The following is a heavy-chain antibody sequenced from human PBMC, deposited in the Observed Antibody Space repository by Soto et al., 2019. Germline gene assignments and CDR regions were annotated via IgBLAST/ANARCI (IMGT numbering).Heavy chain of an antibody. D-gene: IGHD6-19*01. J-gene: IGHJ4*02. CDR3: ARRTSGYFGY. CDR1: GFTFSNYA. V-gene: IGHV3-23*01. Sequence: GGSLRLSCAASGFTFSNYAISWVRQTPGKGLEWVSVISGSGDFTYYAGSVRGRFTISRDNSKNTLYLEMNSLRAEDTAVYYCARRTSGYFGYWGQGALVTVSS. CDR2: ISGSGDFT.